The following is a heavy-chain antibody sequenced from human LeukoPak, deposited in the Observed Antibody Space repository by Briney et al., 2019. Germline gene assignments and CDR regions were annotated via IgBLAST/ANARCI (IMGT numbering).Heavy chain of an antibody. D-gene: IGHD2-15*01. V-gene: IGHV1-18*01. CDR2: VSAYADNT. CDR3: ARDCIGCHGFDY. CDR1: GYTFITYG. Sequence: GASVKDSCKASGYTFITYGISWVRQAPGQGLEWVGWVSAYADNTNYVQKLQGRVTMTTDTSTSTAYMELRSLRSDDTAVYYCARDCIGCHGFDYWGQGTLVTVSS. J-gene: IGHJ4*02.